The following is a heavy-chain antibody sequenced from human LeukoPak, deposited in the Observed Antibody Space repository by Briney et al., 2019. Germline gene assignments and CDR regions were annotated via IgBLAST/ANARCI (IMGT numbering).Heavy chain of an antibody. Sequence: GGSLRLSCAASGFIFNNYWMNWVRQARGKGLEWVASIKEDGREKLYVESLEGRLTIARDNAKESLHLQMRNLRVEDTAVYYCTRALGHSVLAFDVWGQGTVVIVS. CDR2: IKEDGREK. CDR3: TRALGHSVLAFDV. V-gene: IGHV3-7*03. J-gene: IGHJ3*01. D-gene: IGHD3-16*01. CDR1: GFIFNNYW.